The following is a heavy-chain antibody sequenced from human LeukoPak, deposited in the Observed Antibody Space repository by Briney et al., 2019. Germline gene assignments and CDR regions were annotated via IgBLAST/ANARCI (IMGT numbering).Heavy chain of an antibody. CDR1: GGSISNYF. D-gene: IGHD6-19*01. CDR3: VRHTTSGWYQVVY. CDR2: ITYSGST. V-gene: IGHV4-59*01. Sequence: SETLSLTCTVSGGSISNYFWSWIRQPPGKGLEWIGFITYSGSTDHNPSLKSRVTISVDESKNQFSLKLTSVTAADTAVYYCVRHTTSGWYQVVYWGQGTLVTVSS. J-gene: IGHJ4*02.